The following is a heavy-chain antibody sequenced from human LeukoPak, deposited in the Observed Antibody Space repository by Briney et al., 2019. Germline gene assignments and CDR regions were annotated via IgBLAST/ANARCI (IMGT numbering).Heavy chain of an antibody. J-gene: IGHJ4*02. Sequence: SETLSLTCTVSGGSISSYYWSWIRQPPGKGLEWIGYIYYSGSTNYNPSLKSRVTISVDTSKNQFSLKLSSVTAADTAVYYCAREGSYYDSSGYSSAFDYWGQGTLVTVSS. V-gene: IGHV4-59*01. CDR2: IYYSGST. CDR3: AREGSYYDSSGYSSAFDY. D-gene: IGHD3-22*01. CDR1: GGSISSYY.